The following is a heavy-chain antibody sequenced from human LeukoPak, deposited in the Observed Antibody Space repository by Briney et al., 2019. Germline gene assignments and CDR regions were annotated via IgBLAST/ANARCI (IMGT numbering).Heavy chain of an antibody. CDR2: INPNSGGT. V-gene: IGHV1-2*02. CDR3: ARGFLDTAMIYLDY. Sequence: ASVKVSCKASGYTFTGYYMHWVRQAPGQGLEWMGWINPNSGGTNYAQKFQGRVTMTRDTSISTAYMELRSLTSDDTAVYYCARGFLDTAMIYLDYWGQGTLVTVSS. J-gene: IGHJ4*02. CDR1: GYTFTGYY. D-gene: IGHD5-18*01.